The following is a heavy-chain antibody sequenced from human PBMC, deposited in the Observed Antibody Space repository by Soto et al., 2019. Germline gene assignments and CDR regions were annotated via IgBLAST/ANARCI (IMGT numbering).Heavy chain of an antibody. D-gene: IGHD3-10*01. CDR1: GGTLSDHG. CDR3: ARGVYGSGNYYTVPSAFDI. V-gene: IGHV1-69*06. J-gene: IGHJ3*02. CDR2: TIPVFNTA. Sequence: QVQLEQSGAEVKKPGSSVKISCKASGGTLSDHGVSWLRQAPGQGLEWVGGTIPVFNTAKYAPKFQGRVTIAADKSTNIAYMELGSLRSDDTAFYYCARGVYGSGNYYTVPSAFDIWGQGTLVIGAS.